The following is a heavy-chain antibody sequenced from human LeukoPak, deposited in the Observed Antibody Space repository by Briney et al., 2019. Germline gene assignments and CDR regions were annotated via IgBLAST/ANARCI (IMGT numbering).Heavy chain of an antibody. J-gene: IGHJ4*02. Sequence: ASGKVSCKASGYTFTGYYMHWVRQAPGQGLEWMGWINPNSGGTNYAQKSQGRVTVTRDTSISTAYMELSRLRSDDTAVYYCAREPSTQIYCGGDCSLYYFDYWGQGTLVTVSS. D-gene: IGHD2-21*02. CDR2: INPNSGGT. CDR3: AREPSTQIYCGGDCSLYYFDY. CDR1: GYTFTGYY. V-gene: IGHV1-2*02.